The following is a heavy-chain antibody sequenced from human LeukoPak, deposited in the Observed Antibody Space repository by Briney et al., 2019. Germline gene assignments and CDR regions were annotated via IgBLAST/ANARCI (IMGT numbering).Heavy chain of an antibody. Sequence: PGGSLRLSCAASGFTFSSYGMHWVRQAPGKGLEWVAVISYDGSNKYYADSVKGRFTISRDNSKNTLYLQMNSLRAEDTAVYYCAKEGYCGGDCLEYFQHWGQGTLVTVSS. CDR1: GFTFSSYG. D-gene: IGHD2-21*02. CDR3: AKEGYCGGDCLEYFQH. V-gene: IGHV3-30*18. CDR2: ISYDGSNK. J-gene: IGHJ1*01.